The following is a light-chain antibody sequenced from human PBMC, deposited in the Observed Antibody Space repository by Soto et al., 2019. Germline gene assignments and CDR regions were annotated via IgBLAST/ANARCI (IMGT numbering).Light chain of an antibody. CDR2: GAS. Sequence: EVVLTQSPGTLSLSPGERATLSCRASQSVSSTYLAWYQRRPGQAPRLLIYGASTRATDIPDRISGSGSGTDFTLTVSRLEPEDFAVYYCQHYGSTPWSFGQGTKV. CDR1: QSVSSTY. J-gene: IGKJ1*01. CDR3: QHYGSTPWS. V-gene: IGKV3-20*01.